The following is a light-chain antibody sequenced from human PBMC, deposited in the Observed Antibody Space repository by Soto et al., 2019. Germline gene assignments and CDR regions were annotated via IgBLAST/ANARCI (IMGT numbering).Light chain of an antibody. V-gene: IGLV1-40*01. Sequence: VLTQPPSVSGAPGQRVTISCTGSSSNIGAGYDVHWYQQLPGTAPKLLIYGNSNRPSGGPDRFSGSKSGTSAALAITGLQAEDEADYYCQSYDSSLSGYVFGTGTKVTVL. J-gene: IGLJ1*01. CDR2: GNS. CDR3: QSYDSSLSGYV. CDR1: SSNIGAGYD.